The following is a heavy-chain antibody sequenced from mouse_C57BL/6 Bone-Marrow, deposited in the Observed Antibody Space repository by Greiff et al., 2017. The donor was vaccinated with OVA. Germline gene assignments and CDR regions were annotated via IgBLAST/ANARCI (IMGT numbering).Heavy chain of an antibody. D-gene: IGHD2-13*01. CDR1: GYAFSSSW. CDR2: IYPGDGDT. Sequence: VQLQQSGPELVKPGASVKISCKASGYAFSSSWMNWVKQRPGKGLEWIGRIYPGDGDTNYNGKFKGKATLTADKSSSTAYMQLSSLTSEDSAVYFCARPLYYGDPYAMDYWGQGTSVTVSS. J-gene: IGHJ4*01. V-gene: IGHV1-82*01. CDR3: ARPLYYGDPYAMDY.